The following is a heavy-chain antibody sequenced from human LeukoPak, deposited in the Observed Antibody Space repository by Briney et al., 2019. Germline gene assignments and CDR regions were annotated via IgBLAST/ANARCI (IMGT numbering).Heavy chain of an antibody. Sequence: GESLKISCKGSGYSFTSYCIGWVRRMPGKGLEWMGVIYPGDSDTRYSPSFQGQVTISADKSISTAYLQWSSLKASDTAMYYCARRDSQSGVDYWGQGTLVTVSS. D-gene: IGHD3-10*01. CDR1: GYSFTSYC. J-gene: IGHJ4*02. V-gene: IGHV5-51*01. CDR3: ARRDSQSGVDY. CDR2: IYPGDSDT.